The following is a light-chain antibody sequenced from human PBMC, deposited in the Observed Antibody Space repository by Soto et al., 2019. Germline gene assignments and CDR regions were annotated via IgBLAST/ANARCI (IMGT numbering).Light chain of an antibody. CDR2: DVS. CDR1: RNISNW. V-gene: IGKV1-5*01. Sequence: DIYMTQSPATVSAFVGDRNTINFRASRNISNWLVWYRQKPGKVPEVLIYDVSNLKSGVPSRFSGSGSGTEFTLTISSLQPDDFATYYCQQYNFFFGGGTKVDIK. J-gene: IGKJ4*01. CDR3: QQYNFF.